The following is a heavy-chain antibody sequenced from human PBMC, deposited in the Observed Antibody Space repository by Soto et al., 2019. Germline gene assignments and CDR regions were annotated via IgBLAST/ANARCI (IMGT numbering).Heavy chain of an antibody. V-gene: IGHV3-11*01. CDR1: GFSFSDYY. Sequence: QVQLVESGGGLVKPGGSLRLSCAASGFSFSDYYMSWIRQAPGKGLEWVSYISSGGSTIYYADSVKGRFTISRDNAKNSLYLQMNSLRAEDTAVYYCASPYYYDTSGYRYAVDYWGQGTLVTVSS. CDR3: ASPYYYDTSGYRYAVDY. J-gene: IGHJ4*02. CDR2: ISSGGSTI. D-gene: IGHD3-22*01.